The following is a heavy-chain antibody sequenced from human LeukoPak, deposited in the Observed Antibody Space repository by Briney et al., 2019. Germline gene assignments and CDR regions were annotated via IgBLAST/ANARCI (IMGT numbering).Heavy chain of an antibody. CDR3: ARPEGSYYDFWSGYYDYYYMDV. CDR1: GFTFSSYA. CDR2: ISGSGGST. D-gene: IGHD3-3*01. V-gene: IGHV3-23*01. J-gene: IGHJ6*03. Sequence: PGGSLRLSCAASGFTFSSYAMSWVRQAPGKGLEWVSVISGSGGSTYYADSVKGRFTISRDNSKNTLYLQMNSLRAEDTAVYYCARPEGSYYDFWSGYYDYYYMDVWGKGTTVTVSS.